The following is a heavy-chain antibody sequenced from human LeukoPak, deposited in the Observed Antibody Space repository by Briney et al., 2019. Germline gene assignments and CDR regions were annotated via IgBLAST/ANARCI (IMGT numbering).Heavy chain of an antibody. J-gene: IGHJ4*02. CDR3: ARVGARQILEY. D-gene: IGHD4-17*01. CDR2: IKQDGGEK. CDR1: GFIFSSNW. Sequence: GGSLRLSCAASGFIFSSNWMSWVRQAPGKGLEWVANIKQDGGEKYYLDSVKGRFTVSRDNAKNSLYLQMNSLRAEDTAVYYCARVGARQILEYWGQGTLVTVSS. V-gene: IGHV3-7*01.